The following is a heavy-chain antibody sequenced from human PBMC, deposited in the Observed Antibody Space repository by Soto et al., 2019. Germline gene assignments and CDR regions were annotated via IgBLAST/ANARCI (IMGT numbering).Heavy chain of an antibody. CDR3: AKDREDTAMIFDS. CDR1: GFTFRSYG. J-gene: IGHJ4*02. D-gene: IGHD5-18*01. V-gene: IGHV3-30*18. Sequence: QVHLVESGGGVVQPGRSLRLSCAASGFTFRSYGMHWVRQVPGKGLEWVAVITHDGNTQYYVDSVKGRFTISRDNSKNTLYLQMNSLRAEDTAAYSCAKDREDTAMIFDSWGQGTLVTVSS. CDR2: ITHDGNTQ.